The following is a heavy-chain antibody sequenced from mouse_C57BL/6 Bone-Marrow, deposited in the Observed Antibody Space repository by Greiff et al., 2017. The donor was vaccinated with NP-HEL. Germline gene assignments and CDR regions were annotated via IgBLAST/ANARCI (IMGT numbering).Heavy chain of an antibody. Sequence: VQLQQSGTELVKPGASVKLSCKASGYTFTSYWMHWVKQRPGQGLEWIGNINPSNGGTNYNEKFKSKATLTVDKSSSTAYMQLSSLTSEDSAVYYCARSMVTDYYAMDYWGQGTSVTVSS. D-gene: IGHD2-3*01. CDR1: GYTFTSYW. V-gene: IGHV1-53*01. CDR2: INPSNGGT. CDR3: ARSMVTDYYAMDY. J-gene: IGHJ4*01.